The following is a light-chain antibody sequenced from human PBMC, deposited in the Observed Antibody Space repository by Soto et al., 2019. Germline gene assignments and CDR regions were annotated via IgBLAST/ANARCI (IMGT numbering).Light chain of an antibody. V-gene: IGKV3-15*01. CDR2: DAS. Sequence: MRQSPATLSVSLGEGATLSCRASQGIGTYLDWYQHKPGQAPKLLIYDASTWESGVPFRFSGSGSGAEFALTISSLQPEDFAVYYCHQCNTRPLTFGGGTKVDI. J-gene: IGKJ4*01. CDR1: QGIGTY. CDR3: HQCNTRPLT.